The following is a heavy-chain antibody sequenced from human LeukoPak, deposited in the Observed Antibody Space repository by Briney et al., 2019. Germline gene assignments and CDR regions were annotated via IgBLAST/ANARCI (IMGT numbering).Heavy chain of an antibody. V-gene: IGHV4-59*01. CDR2: VSDSGST. CDR1: GGSISSYY. CDR3: ATAGQLLVFGS. D-gene: IGHD6-13*01. J-gene: IGHJ5*01. Sequence: PSETLSLTCTVSGGSISSYYWSWIRQPAGKGLEWIGYVSDSGSTNYNSSLRSRVTISRDTSTNQFSLKLSSVTTADTAVYYCATAGQLLVFGSWGQGTLVTVSS.